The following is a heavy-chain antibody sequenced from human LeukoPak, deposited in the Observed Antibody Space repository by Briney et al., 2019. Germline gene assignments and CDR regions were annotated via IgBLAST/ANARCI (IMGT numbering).Heavy chain of an antibody. V-gene: IGHV4-59*01. CDR3: ARVHYYGSGLSSYFDF. CDR1: GGSMNSYY. Sequence: SETLSLTCSVSGGSMNSYYWSWIRQSPGKGLEWIGYIYYSGSTKYNPSLKSRVIISVDTSKNQFSLKLSSVTAADTAVYYCARVHYYGSGLSSYFDFWGQGTLVTVSS. D-gene: IGHD3-10*01. J-gene: IGHJ4*02. CDR2: IYYSGST.